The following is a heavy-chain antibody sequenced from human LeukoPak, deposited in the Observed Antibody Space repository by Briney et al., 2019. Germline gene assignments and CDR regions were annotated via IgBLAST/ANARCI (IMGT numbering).Heavy chain of an antibody. CDR2: IIPRFGTA. D-gene: IGHD1-26*01. CDR1: VGTFSSYA. J-gene: IGHJ4*02. Sequence: AVKDSCKASVGTFSSYAISWVRQPPGQGVEGMGGIIPRFGTANYARKFQGRVTITAGESTSIAYMELSSLRSEDTAVYCCASHSGSYSGGLVFVYWGEGTLVTVSS. CDR3: ASHSGSYSGGLVFVY. V-gene: IGHV1-69*13.